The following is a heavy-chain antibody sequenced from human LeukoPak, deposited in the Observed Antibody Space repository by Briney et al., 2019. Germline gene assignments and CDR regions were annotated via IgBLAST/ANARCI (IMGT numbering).Heavy chain of an antibody. J-gene: IGHJ4*02. D-gene: IGHD1-7*01. V-gene: IGHV3-30-3*01. Sequence: GGSLRLSCAASGFTFSDYAMHWVRQAPGKGLEWVAVISKDGSDKYYPGSVRGRFTISRDNSRNTIYLQMDSLRAEDTAIYYCARDYWWNYDYWGQGTLVTVSS. CDR1: GFTFSDYA. CDR3: ARDYWWNYDY. CDR2: ISKDGSDK.